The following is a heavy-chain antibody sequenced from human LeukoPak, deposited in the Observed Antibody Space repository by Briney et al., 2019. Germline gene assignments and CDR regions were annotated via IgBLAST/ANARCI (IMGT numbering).Heavy chain of an antibody. CDR3: ARSTWLLDK. V-gene: IGHV4-59*01. J-gene: IGHJ4*02. D-gene: IGHD3-22*01. CDR2: IYYSGST. CDR1: GGSISPYY. Sequence: SETLSLTCTVSGGSISPYYWSWIRQPPGKGLEWIGYIYYSGSTNYNPSLKRRVTISLDTSKNQFSLKLSSVTAADTAVYYCARSTWLLDKWGQGTLVTVSS.